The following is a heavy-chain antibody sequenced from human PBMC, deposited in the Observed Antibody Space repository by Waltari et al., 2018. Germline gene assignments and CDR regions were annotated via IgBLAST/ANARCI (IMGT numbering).Heavy chain of an antibody. CDR2: VNHSGST. Sequence: QVQLQEWGAGLLKPSETLSLNCAVYGGSFSGYYWTWIRQPPGKGLEWIGEVNHSGSTNYNPSLESRLTISVDTSKTQFSLRLTSVTAADTAAYYCARGRRNYDILTGYPPRPYYFYGMDVWGLGTTVTVSS. D-gene: IGHD3-9*01. V-gene: IGHV4-34*01. CDR1: GGSFSGYY. CDR3: ARGRRNYDILTGYPPRPYYFYGMDV. J-gene: IGHJ6*02.